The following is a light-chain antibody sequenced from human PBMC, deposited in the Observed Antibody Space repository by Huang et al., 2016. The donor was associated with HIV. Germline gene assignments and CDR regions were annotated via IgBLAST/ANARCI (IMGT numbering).Light chain of an antibody. CDR3: QQYYTWPRT. V-gene: IGKV3-15*01. J-gene: IGKJ1*01. CDR2: GSS. CDR1: QSVRDN. Sequence: EVLMTQSPVTLSESPGGRVTISCWASQSVRDNLAWFQQRPGLAPRLLVHGSSTRATGVPARFSCSGSGTGFTLTITSLQSEDYAVYYCQQYYTWPRTFGQGTRVE.